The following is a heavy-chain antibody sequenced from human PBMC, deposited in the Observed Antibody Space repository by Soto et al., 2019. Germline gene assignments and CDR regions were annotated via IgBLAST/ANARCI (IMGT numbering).Heavy chain of an antibody. D-gene: IGHD2-21*01. CDR1: GGTFSSYA. CDR2: IIPIFGTA. J-gene: IGHJ4*02. V-gene: IGHV1-69*13. Sequence: GASVKVSCKASGGTFSSYAISWVRQAPGQGLEWMGGIIPIFGTANYAQKFQGRVTITADESTSTAYMELSSLRSEDTAVYYCAIPRECGGDCYDYWGQGTLVTVSS. CDR3: AIPRECGGDCYDY.